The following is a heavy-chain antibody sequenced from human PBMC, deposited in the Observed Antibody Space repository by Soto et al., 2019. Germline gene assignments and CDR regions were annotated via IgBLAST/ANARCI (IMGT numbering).Heavy chain of an antibody. V-gene: IGHV3-48*02. D-gene: IGHD2-2*01. CDR2: ITDGGSSI. Sequence: GGSLRLSCAASGFTFSTYSMNWVRQAPGKGLEWVSYITDGGSSIYYADSVKGRFTISRDNAKNSLYLQMSSLTDEDTAVYYCARDKSYAFDYWGQGTLVTVSS. CDR1: GFTFSTYS. CDR3: ARDKSYAFDY. J-gene: IGHJ4*02.